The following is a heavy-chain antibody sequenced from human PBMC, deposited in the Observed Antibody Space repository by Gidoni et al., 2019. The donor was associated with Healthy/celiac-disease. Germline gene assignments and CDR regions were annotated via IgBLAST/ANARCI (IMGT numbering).Heavy chain of an antibody. D-gene: IGHD3-22*01. CDR2: ISSSSSNI. CDR3: ARDADSSGYYYEKGNWFDP. Sequence: VQLLESGGGLVKPGGSLRLACDASVFPFSRYSLNWVRQAPGKGLEWVSSISSSSSNIYYADSVKGRFTISRDNAKNSLYLQMNSLRAEDTAVYYCARDADSSGYYYEKGNWFDPWGQGTLVTVSS. J-gene: IGHJ5*02. V-gene: IGHV3-21*01. CDR1: VFPFSRYS.